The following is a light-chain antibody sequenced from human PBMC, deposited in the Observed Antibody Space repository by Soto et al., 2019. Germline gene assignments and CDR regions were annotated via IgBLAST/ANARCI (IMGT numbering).Light chain of an antibody. CDR3: QSYDPTLNVV. J-gene: IGLJ2*01. V-gene: IGLV1-40*01. CDR1: NSNVGGGYD. Sequence: QSVLTQPPSVSGAPGQTVTISCTGSNSNVGGGYDVHWYQQLPGSAPKLLIYANNNRPSGVPDRFSGSKSGTPASLAITGLQAEDEADYYCQSYDPTLNVVFGGGTKLTVL. CDR2: ANN.